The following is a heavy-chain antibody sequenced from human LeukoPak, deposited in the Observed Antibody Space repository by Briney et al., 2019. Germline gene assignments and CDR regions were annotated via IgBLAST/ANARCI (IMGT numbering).Heavy chain of an antibody. CDR3: ARGRGDYVWGSYRYSPFDY. CDR1: GVSISSSNW. CDR2: IYHSGST. J-gene: IGHJ4*02. D-gene: IGHD3-16*02. Sequence: MSSETLSLTCAVSGVSISSSNWWSWVRQPPGKGLEWIGEIYHSGSTNYNPSLKSRVTISVDKSKNQFSLKLSSVTAADTAVYYCARGRGDYVWGSYRYSPFDYWGQGTLVTVSS. V-gene: IGHV4-4*02.